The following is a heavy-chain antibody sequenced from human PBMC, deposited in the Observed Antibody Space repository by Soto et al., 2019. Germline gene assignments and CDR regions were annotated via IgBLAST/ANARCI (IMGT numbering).Heavy chain of an antibody. D-gene: IGHD3-10*01. V-gene: IGHV4-30-4*01. CDR1: GGSISSGDYY. CDR2: IYYSGST. Sequence: SETLSLTCTVSGGSISSGDYYWSWIRQPPGKGLEWIGYIYYSGSTYYNPSLKSRVTISVDTSKNQFSLKLSSVTAADTAVYYCARGPGYYGSGNFDPWGQGTLVTVSS. CDR3: ARGPGYYGSGNFDP. J-gene: IGHJ5*02.